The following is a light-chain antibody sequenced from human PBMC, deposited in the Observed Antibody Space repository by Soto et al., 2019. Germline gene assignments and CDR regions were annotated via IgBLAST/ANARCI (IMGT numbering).Light chain of an antibody. Sequence: EIVMTQSPATLSVSPGERATLSCRASQSVSSNLAWYQQKPGQAPSLLIYSASTMASGIPARFSGSGSGTEFTLTISSLQTEDFAVYYCQQYNNWRTFGQGTKVEIK. CDR3: QQYNNWRT. V-gene: IGKV3-15*01. J-gene: IGKJ1*01. CDR2: SAS. CDR1: QSVSSN.